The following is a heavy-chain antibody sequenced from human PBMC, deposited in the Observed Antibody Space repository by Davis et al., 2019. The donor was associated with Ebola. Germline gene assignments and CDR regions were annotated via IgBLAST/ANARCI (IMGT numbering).Heavy chain of an antibody. V-gene: IGHV4-39*01. J-gene: IGHJ4*02. CDR2: IYYSGST. Sequence: SGPTLVKPTQTLTLTCTFPGFSLSTSGVGVGWIRQPPGKGLEWIGSIYYSGSTYYNPSLKSRVTISADTSKSQFSLRLSSVTAADTAVYYCAGDYYSDYWGQGILVTVSS. CDR3: AGDYYSDY. D-gene: IGHD4/OR15-4a*01. CDR1: GFSLSTSGVG.